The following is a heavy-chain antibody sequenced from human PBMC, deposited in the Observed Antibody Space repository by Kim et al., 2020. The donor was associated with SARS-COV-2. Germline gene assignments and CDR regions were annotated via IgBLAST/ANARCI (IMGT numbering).Heavy chain of an antibody. V-gene: IGHV4-39*01. CDR3: ARLMAYYDSSGYLRSYFDY. D-gene: IGHD3-22*01. CDR2: IYYSGST. J-gene: IGHJ4*02. CDR1: GGSISSSSYY. Sequence: SETLSLTCTVSGGSISSSSYYWGWIRQPPGKGLEWIGSIYYSGSTYYNPSLKSRVTISVDTSKNQFSLKLSSVTAADTAVYYCARLMAYYDSSGYLRSYFDYWGQGTLVTVSS.